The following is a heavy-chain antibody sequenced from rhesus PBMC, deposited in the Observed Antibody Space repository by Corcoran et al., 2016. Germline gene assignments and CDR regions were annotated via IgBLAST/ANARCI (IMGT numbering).Heavy chain of an antibody. CDR2: IYGSGGRT. D-gene: IGHD3-3*01. CDR1: GGSTRDSYY. CDR3: ARDPPSITIFGLGTLGFDY. J-gene: IGHJ4*01. Sequence: QVQLQESGQGLVKPSETLSLPCAVSGGSTRDSYYGSWIRTRHGRGLGWGRYIYGSGGRTYYNPSLKSRVTISTDPSKNQFSLKLSSVTAADTAVYYCARDPPSITIFGLGTLGFDYWGQGVLVTVSS. V-gene: IGHV4S7*01.